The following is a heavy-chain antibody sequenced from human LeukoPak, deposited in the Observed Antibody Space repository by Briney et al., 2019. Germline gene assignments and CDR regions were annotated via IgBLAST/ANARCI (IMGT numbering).Heavy chain of an antibody. Sequence: ASVKVSCKASGYTFTGYYMHWVRQAPGQGLEWMGWINPNSGGTNYAQKFQGRVTMTRDTSISTAYMELSRLRSDDTAVYYCARPYYYDSSGYYYGWFDPWGQGTLVTVSS. J-gene: IGHJ5*02. D-gene: IGHD3-22*01. V-gene: IGHV1-2*02. CDR2: INPNSGGT. CDR3: ARPYYYDSSGYYYGWFDP. CDR1: GYTFTGYY.